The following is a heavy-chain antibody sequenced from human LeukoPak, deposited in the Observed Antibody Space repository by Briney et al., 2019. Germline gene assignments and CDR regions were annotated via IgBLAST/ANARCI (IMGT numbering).Heavy chain of an antibody. D-gene: IGHD5-12*01. J-gene: IGHJ4*02. CDR1: GYTFTSYY. V-gene: IGHV1-2*02. CDR2: ITPNSGGT. Sequence: ASVKVSCKASGYTFTSYYMHWVRQAPGQGLEWMGWITPNSGGTNYAQKFQGRVTMTRDTTISTAYMELSRLRSDDTAVYYCARDPNNGYDSFDYWGQGTLVTVSS. CDR3: ARDPNNGYDSFDY.